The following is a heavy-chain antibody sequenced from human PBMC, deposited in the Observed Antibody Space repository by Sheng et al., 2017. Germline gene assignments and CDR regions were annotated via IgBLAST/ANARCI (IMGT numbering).Heavy chain of an antibody. J-gene: IGHJ6*02. D-gene: IGHD6-19*01. CDR2: ISSSGSTI. CDR1: GFTFSSYE. V-gene: IGHV3-48*03. Sequence: EVQLVESGGGLVQPGGSLRLSCAASGFTFSSYEMNWVRQAPGKGLEWVSYISSSGSTIYYADSVKGRFTISRDNAKNSLYLQMNSLRAEDTAVYYCARWGRSGGSGWYDFNYYYGMDVWGQGTTVTVSS. CDR3: ARWGRSGGSGWYDFNYYYGMDV.